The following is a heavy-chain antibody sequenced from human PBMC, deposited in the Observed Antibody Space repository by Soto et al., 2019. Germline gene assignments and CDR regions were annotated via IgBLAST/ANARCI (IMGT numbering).Heavy chain of an antibody. CDR3: ARAGQYCTTGTCYPASMGV. CDR2: FSSGGKT. CDR1: GFTVSSSY. D-gene: IGHD2-15*01. J-gene: IGHJ6*04. V-gene: IGHV3-53*04. Sequence: EVQPVESGGGLVQPGGSLRLSCSASGFTVSSSYINWVRQAPGKGLEWASTFSSGGKTYYADSVKGRFTISRHSSENTLYLQMNSLRSEDTAVYYCARAGQYCTTGTCYPASMGVWGEGTTVTVSS.